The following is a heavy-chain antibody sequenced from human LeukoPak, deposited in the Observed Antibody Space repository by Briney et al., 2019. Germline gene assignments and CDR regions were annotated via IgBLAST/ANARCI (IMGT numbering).Heavy chain of an antibody. CDR2: TYYSGST. CDR1: GGSISSYY. J-gene: IGHJ6*02. Sequence: PSETLSLTCTVSGGSISSYYWSWIRQPPGKGLEWIGYTYYSGSTNYNPSLKSRVTISVDTSKNQFSLKLSSVTAADTAVYYCARSLGLVVPAAQYYYYYGMDVWGQGTTVTVSS. D-gene: IGHD2-2*01. CDR3: ARSLGLVVPAAQYYYYYGMDV. V-gene: IGHV4-59*01.